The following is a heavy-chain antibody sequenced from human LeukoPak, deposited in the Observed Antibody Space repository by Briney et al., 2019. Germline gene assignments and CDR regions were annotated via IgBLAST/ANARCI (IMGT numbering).Heavy chain of an antibody. D-gene: IGHD1-1*01. CDR3: ARKNVEPDRYFDY. Sequence: ASVKVSSKASGYRFTSYTMNWVRQAPGQGLEWMGWINTYTGNPTYAQGFTGRFVFSLDTSVSTAYLQISSLKAEDTAVYYCARKNVEPDRYFDYWGQGTLVTVSS. V-gene: IGHV7-4-1*02. J-gene: IGHJ4*02. CDR1: GYRFTSYT. CDR2: INTYTGNP.